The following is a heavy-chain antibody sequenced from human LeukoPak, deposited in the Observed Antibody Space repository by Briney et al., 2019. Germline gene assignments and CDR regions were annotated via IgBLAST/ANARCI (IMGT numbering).Heavy chain of an antibody. CDR1: GFTFSNYW. CDR3: ARPPYSGGRNGDY. Sequence: GGSLLLSCAASGFTFSNYWMSWVRRAPGKGLEWVANIKQDGSEKYYVDSVKGRFTISRDNAKNSLYPQMNSLRAEDTAVYHCARPPYSGGRNGDYWGQGTLVTVSP. D-gene: IGHD6-19*01. V-gene: IGHV3-7*01. J-gene: IGHJ4*02. CDR2: IKQDGSEK.